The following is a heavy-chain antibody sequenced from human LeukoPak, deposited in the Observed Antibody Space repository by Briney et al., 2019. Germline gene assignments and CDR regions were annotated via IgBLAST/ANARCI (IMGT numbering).Heavy chain of an antibody. CDR2: ISYDGSNE. Sequence: GRSLRLSCTASGFTFSNYGMHWVRQAPGKGLEWVAVISYDGSNEYYADSVKGRFTISRDNSKNTLFLQMNSLRPEDTAVYHCAKVALFSGYYPPFDYWGQGTLVTVSS. J-gene: IGHJ4*02. CDR1: GFTFSNYG. D-gene: IGHD3-22*01. V-gene: IGHV3-30*18. CDR3: AKVALFSGYYPPFDY.